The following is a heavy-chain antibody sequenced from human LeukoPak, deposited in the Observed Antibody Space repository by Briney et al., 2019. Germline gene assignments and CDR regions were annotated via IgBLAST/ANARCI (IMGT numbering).Heavy chain of an antibody. D-gene: IGHD1-26*01. CDR2: ISSSSNYT. V-gene: IGHV3-21*01. CDR1: GFTFSSYS. Sequence: GGSLRLSCAASGFTFSSYSMNWVRQAPGKGLEWVSSISSSSNYTYYADSVKGRFTISRDNAKNSLYLQMNSLRAEDTAVYYCAAIPGTVELDYWGQGTLVTVSS. J-gene: IGHJ4*02. CDR3: AAIPGTVELDY.